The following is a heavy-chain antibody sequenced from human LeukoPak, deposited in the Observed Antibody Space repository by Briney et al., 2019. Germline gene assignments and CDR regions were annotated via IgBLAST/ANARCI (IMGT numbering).Heavy chain of an antibody. CDR1: GFIFRSYW. J-gene: IGHJ5*02. CDR2: MKLDGSEE. V-gene: IGHV3-7*01. Sequence: PGGSLRLSCAASGFIFRSYWMSWVRPAPGKGLEWVANMKLDGSEEYYVDSVKGRFTISSDNAKNSLYLQMNSLRVDDTAVYYCARWARYCSSGSCYSWFDPWGQGTLVTVSS. CDR3: ARWARYCSSGSCYSWFDP. D-gene: IGHD2-15*01.